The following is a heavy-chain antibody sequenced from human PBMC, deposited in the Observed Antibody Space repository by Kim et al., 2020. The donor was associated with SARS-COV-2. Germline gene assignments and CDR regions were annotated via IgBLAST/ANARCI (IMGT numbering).Heavy chain of an antibody. CDR1: GGTFSSYA. Sequence: SVKVSCKASGGTFSSYAISWVRQAPGQGLEWMGGIIPIFGTANYAQKFQGRVTITADESTSTAYMELSSLRSEDTAVYYCAREIYDSSGERIGAFDIWGQGTMVTVSS. CDR3: AREIYDSSGERIGAFDI. V-gene: IGHV1-69*13. J-gene: IGHJ3*02. D-gene: IGHD3-22*01. CDR2: IIPIFGTA.